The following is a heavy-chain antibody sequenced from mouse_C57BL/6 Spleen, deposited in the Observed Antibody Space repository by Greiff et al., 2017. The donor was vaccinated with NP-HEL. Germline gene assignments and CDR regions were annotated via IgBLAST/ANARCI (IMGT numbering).Heavy chain of an antibody. CDR2: IDPSDSYT. J-gene: IGHJ4*01. CDR3: ARLSVGMDY. Sequence: QVQLQQPGAELVMPGASVKLSCKASGYTFTSYWMHWVKQRPGQGLEWIGEIDPSDSYTNYNQKFKGKSTLTVDKSSSTAYMQLSSLTSEDSAVYYCARLSVGMDYWGQGTSVTVSS. V-gene: IGHV1-69*01. CDR1: GYTFTSYW.